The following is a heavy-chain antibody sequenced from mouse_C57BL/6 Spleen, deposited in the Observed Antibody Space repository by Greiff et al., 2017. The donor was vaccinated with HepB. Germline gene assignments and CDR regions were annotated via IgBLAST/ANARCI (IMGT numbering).Heavy chain of an antibody. CDR1: GFSFNTYA. D-gene: IGHD2-4*01. CDR2: IRSKSNNYAT. J-gene: IGHJ4*01. V-gene: IGHV10-1*01. CDR3: VRNDYDEEGYAMDY. Sequence: DAGGGLVQPKGSLKLSCAASGFSFNTYAMNWVRQAPGKGLEWVARIRSKSNNYATYYADSVKDRFTISRDDSESMLYLQMNNLKTEDTAMYYCVRNDYDEEGYAMDYWGQGTSVTVSS.